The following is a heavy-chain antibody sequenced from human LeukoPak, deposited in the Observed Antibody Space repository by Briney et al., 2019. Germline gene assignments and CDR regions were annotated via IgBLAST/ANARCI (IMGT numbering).Heavy chain of an antibody. Sequence: GGSLRLSCAVSVYTFCSSWMHWVRQAPWKGRVWVSHIKTDGSTTAYADSVKGRFTISRDNAKNTLYLQMNSLRAEDTGVYYCARGNQQLPRSTPDYWGQGTLVTVSS. D-gene: IGHD2-2*01. CDR2: IKTDGSTT. CDR3: ARGNQQLPRSTPDY. V-gene: IGHV3-74*01. J-gene: IGHJ4*02. CDR1: VYTFCSSW.